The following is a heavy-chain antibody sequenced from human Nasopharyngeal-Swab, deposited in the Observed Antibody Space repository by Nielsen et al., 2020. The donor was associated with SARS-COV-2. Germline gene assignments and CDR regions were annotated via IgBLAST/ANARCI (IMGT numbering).Heavy chain of an antibody. V-gene: IGHV4-39*01. J-gene: IGHJ4*02. Sequence: SETLSLTCIVSGGSISSSSYYWGWIRQPPGKGLEWIGSIYYSGSTYYNPSLKSRVTISVDTSKNQFSLKLSSVTAADTAVYYCARQERQWLELQPHYFDYWGQGTLVTVSS. D-gene: IGHD6-19*01. CDR2: IYYSGST. CDR1: GGSISSSSYY. CDR3: ARQERQWLELQPHYFDY.